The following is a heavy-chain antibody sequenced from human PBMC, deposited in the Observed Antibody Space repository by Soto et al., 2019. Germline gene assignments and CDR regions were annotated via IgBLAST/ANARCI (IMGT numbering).Heavy chain of an antibody. V-gene: IGHV3-23*01. CDR2: IIDSGAST. J-gene: IGHJ6*02. CDR3: AKGRSYYYYYGVDV. Sequence: GGSLRLSCAASGFTFRSCAMGWVRQAPGKGLDWVSDIIDSGASTYYADSVKGRFTISRDNSKSTLYLQMNSLRAEDTALYYCAKGRSYYYYYGVDVWGQGTTVTVSS. CDR1: GFTFRSCA.